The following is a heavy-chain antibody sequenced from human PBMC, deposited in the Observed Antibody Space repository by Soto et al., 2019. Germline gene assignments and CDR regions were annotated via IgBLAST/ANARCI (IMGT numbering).Heavy chain of an antibody. CDR1: GGSINSGDSY. V-gene: IGHV4-31*03. CDR3: ARDAPGVAPY. CDR2: INYRGNT. J-gene: IGHJ4*02. Sequence: QVQLQESGPGLVRPSQTLSLTCTVSGGSINSGDSYWNWIRQHPEKGLEWIGYINYRGNTFYNPSLKSRIIISAHTSKNQISLSLSSVTAEDTAVYYCARDAPGVAPYWGQGTLVTVSS. D-gene: IGHD2-15*01.